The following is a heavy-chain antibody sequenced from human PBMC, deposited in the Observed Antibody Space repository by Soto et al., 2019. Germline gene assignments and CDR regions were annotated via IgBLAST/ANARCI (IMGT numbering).Heavy chain of an antibody. CDR3: ARDWFDSSGCPSPFDY. CDR2: ISSSSSTI. J-gene: IGHJ4*02. D-gene: IGHD3-22*01. V-gene: IGHV3-48*01. Sequence: EGSLRLSCAASGFTFSRYSMNWVRQAPGKGLEWVSNISSSSSTIFYADSVKGRFTISRDNAKNSLYLQMNSLRAEDTAVYYCARDWFDSSGCPSPFDYWGQGTLVTVSS. CDR1: GFTFSRYS.